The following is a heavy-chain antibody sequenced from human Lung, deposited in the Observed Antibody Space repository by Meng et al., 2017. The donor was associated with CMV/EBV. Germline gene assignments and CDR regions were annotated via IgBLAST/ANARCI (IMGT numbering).Heavy chain of an antibody. D-gene: IGHD3-22*01. J-gene: IGHJ4*02. Sequence: GESXKISCAASGFTFSSYWMSWVRQAPGKGLEWVANIKQDGSEKYYVDSVKGRFTISRDNAKNSLYLQMNSLRAEDTAVYYCARETDSSGWDYWRQGTLVTVSS. CDR1: GFTFSSYW. CDR3: ARETDSSGWDY. V-gene: IGHV3-7*01. CDR2: IKQDGSEK.